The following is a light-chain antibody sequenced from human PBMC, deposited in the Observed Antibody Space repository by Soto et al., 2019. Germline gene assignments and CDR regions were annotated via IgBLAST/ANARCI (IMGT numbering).Light chain of an antibody. V-gene: IGKV1-5*01. Sequence: DIQMTQSPSTLSASVGDRVTITCRASQSISSWLAWYQQKPGKAPKLLIYDASSLESGVPSRFSGSGCGTEFTLTISSLQPDDFATYYCQQYNSYSLTFGPGTKVDIK. CDR3: QQYNSYSLT. J-gene: IGKJ3*01. CDR2: DAS. CDR1: QSISSW.